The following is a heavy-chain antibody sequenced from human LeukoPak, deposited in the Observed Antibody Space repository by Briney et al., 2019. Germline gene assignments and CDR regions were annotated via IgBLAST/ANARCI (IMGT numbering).Heavy chain of an antibody. CDR1: GGSLSSTNYY. CDR2: ISYSGSR. D-gene: IGHD3-10*01. V-gene: IGHV4-39*02. J-gene: IGHJ4*02. CDR3: ARGEEHGSGTVQFDY. Sequence: PSETLSLTCTVSGGSLSSTNYYWGWIRQPPGKGLEWIGSISYSGSRYYNPSLKSRVSISGDTSRNHFSMMLSSVTAADTAVYYCARGEEHGSGTVQFDYWGQGTLVTVSS.